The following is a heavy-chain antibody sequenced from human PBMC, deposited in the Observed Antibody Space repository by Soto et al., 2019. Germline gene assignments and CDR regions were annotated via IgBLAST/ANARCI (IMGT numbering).Heavy chain of an antibody. V-gene: IGHV1-18*01. Sequence: GASVKLSCKASGYTFTSYGISWVRQAPGQGLEWMGWISAYNGNTNYAQKLQGRVTMTTDTSTSTAYMELRSLRSDDTAVYYCARDPSSFSIVLVPAATHKEVNYYYGMDVWGQGTTVTVSS. D-gene: IGHD2-2*01. J-gene: IGHJ6*02. CDR3: ARDPSSFSIVLVPAATHKEVNYYYGMDV. CDR1: GYTFTSYG. CDR2: ISAYNGNT.